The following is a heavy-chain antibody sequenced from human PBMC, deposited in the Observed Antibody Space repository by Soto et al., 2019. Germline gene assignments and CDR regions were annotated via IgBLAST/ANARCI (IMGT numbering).Heavy chain of an antibody. Sequence: ASVMVSCKPSVYTFTTYEIARVRQAPGQGLEWMGRISTFYGNTNYPQSLQGRLTMTTDTSTTTAYMELRNLRSDDTAVYYCARDPYHVLKVNAPNHYGMDVWGQGTTVTVSS. J-gene: IGHJ6*02. CDR1: VYTFTTYE. CDR2: ISTFYGNT. V-gene: IGHV1-18*01. CDR3: ARDPYHVLKVNAPNHYGMDV. D-gene: IGHD2-8*01.